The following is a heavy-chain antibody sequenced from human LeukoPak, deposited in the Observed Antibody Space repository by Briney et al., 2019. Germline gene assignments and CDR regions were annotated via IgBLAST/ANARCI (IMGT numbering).Heavy chain of an antibody. CDR3: TRVGYIDEGIDY. V-gene: IGHV3-7*04. CDR2: IKQDGSKK. Sequence: GGSLRLSCVASGFPFSSYWMTWVRQAPGKGLEWVANIKQDGSKKSYVDSVKGRFTISRDNAKNSLYLQMNSLRTEDTAIYYCTRVGYIDEGIDYWGQGTLVTVSS. D-gene: IGHD5-24*01. J-gene: IGHJ4*02. CDR1: GFPFSSYW.